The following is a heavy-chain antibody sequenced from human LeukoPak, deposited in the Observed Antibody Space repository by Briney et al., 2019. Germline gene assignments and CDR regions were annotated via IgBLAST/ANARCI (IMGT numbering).Heavy chain of an antibody. J-gene: IGHJ4*02. V-gene: IGHV1-18*01. D-gene: IGHD5-18*01. CDR2: ISTYNGNT. Sequence: ASVKVSCKSSGYTFTTYGITWVRQAPGQRLEWMGWISTYNGNTNYAQKLQGRVTMTTDTSTSTAYVELRSLRSDDTAMYYCARDRMDTGTYFDYWGQGTLVTVSS. CDR3: ARDRMDTGTYFDY. CDR1: GYTFTTYG.